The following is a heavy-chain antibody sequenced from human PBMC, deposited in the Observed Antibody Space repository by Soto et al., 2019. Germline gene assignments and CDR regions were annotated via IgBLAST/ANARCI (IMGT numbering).Heavy chain of an antibody. J-gene: IGHJ3*02. CDR1: GFTFSDYY. Sequence: GGSLRLSCAASGFTFSDYYMSWIRQAPGKGLEWVSYISSSSSYTNYADSVKGRFTISRDNAKNSLYLQMNSLRAEDTAVYYCASDRSGFVGATDAFDIWGQGTMVTVSS. D-gene: IGHD1-26*01. CDR2: ISSSSSYT. V-gene: IGHV3-11*06. CDR3: ASDRSGFVGATDAFDI.